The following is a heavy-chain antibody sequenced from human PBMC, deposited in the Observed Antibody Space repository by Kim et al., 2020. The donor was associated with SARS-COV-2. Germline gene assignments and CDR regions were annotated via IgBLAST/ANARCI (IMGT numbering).Heavy chain of an antibody. CDR1: GLNFADYA. CDR3: TSGPYYYDSAAYYHDY. J-gene: IGHJ4*02. V-gene: IGHV3-49*03. Sequence: GGSLRLSCTTSGLNFADYAMSWFRQAPGKGLESVAFIRSKRYDETTEYAASVKGRFIISRDDSKRIAYLQMNGLKTEDTAVYYCTSGPYYYDSAAYYHDYWGQGTLVTVSS. D-gene: IGHD3-22*01. CDR2: IRSKRYDETT.